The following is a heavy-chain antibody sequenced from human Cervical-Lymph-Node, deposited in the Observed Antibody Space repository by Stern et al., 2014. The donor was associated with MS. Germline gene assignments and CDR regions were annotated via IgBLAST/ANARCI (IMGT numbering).Heavy chain of an antibody. CDR3: VRDVRSMYDWDYFWFDP. CDR1: GDSINGSSDY. V-gene: IGHV4-61*02. D-gene: IGHD1-7*01. CDR2: IYPSGST. Sequence: QLQLQESGPGLVKPSQTLSLSCAVSGDSINGSSDYWSWIRQPAGRGLEWIGRIYPSGSTRYNPSLRSRIPMSVDTSKNPFSLHLGSGTAADTAVYYCVRDVRSMYDWDYFWFDPWGQGTLVTVSS. J-gene: IGHJ5*02.